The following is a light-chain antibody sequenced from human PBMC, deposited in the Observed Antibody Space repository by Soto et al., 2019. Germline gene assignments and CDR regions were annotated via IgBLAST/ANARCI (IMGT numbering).Light chain of an antibody. V-gene: IGKV3-15*01. J-gene: IGKJ2*01. Sequence: EIVMTQSPATLSVSPGERATLSCRASESVSSNLAWYQQKPGQAPSLLIYDASTRATSLPARFSGSRSGTHFTLTISSLQSEYFAVYHCQQYNKSPHTFGQRAKLEIK. CDR1: ESVSSN. CDR2: DAS. CDR3: QQYNKSPHT.